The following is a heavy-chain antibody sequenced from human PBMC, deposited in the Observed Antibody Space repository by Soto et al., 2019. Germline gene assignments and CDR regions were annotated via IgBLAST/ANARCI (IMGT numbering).Heavy chain of an antibody. CDR2: INGYNGNT. J-gene: IGHJ5*02. V-gene: IGHV1-18*01. CDR3: ARDVSASWFDP. Sequence: ASVKVSCKASGYTFTSYGISWVRQAPGQGLEWMGWINGYNGNTNHAQKLQGRVTMSTDTSTSTAYMELRSLRSEDTAVYYCARDVSASWFDPWGQGTLVTVSS. CDR1: GYTFTSYG.